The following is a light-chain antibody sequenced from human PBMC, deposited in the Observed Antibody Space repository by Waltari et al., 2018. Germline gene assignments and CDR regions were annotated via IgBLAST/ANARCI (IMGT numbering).Light chain of an antibody. J-gene: IGLJ2*01. Sequence: QSGLTQPPSVSGSPGQSVTISCTGTSSDVGSYNRVSWYQQSPGTAPRIMIYEVSSRPSGIPDRFSGSKSGNTASLTISGLQAEDEGDYYCCSHTSSNTLIFGGGTKVSVL. CDR3: CSHTSSNTLI. CDR2: EVS. CDR1: SSDVGSYNR. V-gene: IGLV2-18*02.